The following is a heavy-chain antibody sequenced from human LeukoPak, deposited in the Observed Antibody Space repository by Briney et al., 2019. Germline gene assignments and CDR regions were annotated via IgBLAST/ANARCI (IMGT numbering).Heavy chain of an antibody. D-gene: IGHD2-15*01. CDR2: INSPSSSI. Sequence: GGSLRLSCAASGFTFSNYTMSWVRQAPGKGLEWVSYINSPSSSIYYADSVKGRFTISRDNVKNSLFLQMDSLRAEDTAVYYCARDTLSVMDVWGQGTTVTVSS. V-gene: IGHV3-48*01. CDR3: ARDTLSVMDV. CDR1: GFTFSNYT. J-gene: IGHJ6*02.